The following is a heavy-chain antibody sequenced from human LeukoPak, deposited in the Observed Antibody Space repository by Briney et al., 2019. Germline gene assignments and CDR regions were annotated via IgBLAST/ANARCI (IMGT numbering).Heavy chain of an antibody. CDR3: ARYSSSWYYFDY. Sequence: SGTLSLTCAVYGGSFSGYYWSWIRQPPGKGLEWIGEINHSGSTNYNPSLKSRVTISVDTSKNQFSLKLSSVTAADTAVYYCARYSSSWYYFDYWGQGTLVTVSS. D-gene: IGHD6-13*01. CDR2: INHSGST. CDR1: GGSFSGYY. J-gene: IGHJ4*02. V-gene: IGHV4-34*01.